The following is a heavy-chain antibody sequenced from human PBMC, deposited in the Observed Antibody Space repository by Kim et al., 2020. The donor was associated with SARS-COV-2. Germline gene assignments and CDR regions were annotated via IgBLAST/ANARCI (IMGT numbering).Heavy chain of an antibody. CDR2: K. J-gene: IGHJ4*02. Sequence: KNYVESMKGRFTISRDNAKNALYLQMNSLRVEDTAVYYGARGGYSNFDFWGQGTLVTVSS. D-gene: IGHD2-21*01. CDR3: ARGGYSNFDF. V-gene: IGHV3-7*01.